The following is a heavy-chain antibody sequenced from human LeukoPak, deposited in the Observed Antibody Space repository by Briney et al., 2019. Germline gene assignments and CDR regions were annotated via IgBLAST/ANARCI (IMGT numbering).Heavy chain of an antibody. J-gene: IGHJ4*02. CDR1: GGSISSSSYY. D-gene: IGHD3-22*01. CDR3: ARVSDYYDSSGWTGGLDY. Sequence: SETLSLTCTVSGGSISSSSYYRGWIRQPPGKGLEWIGSIYYSGSTYYNPSLKSRVTISVDTSKNQFSLKLSSVTAADTAVYYCARVSDYYDSSGWTGGLDYWGQGTLVTVSS. V-gene: IGHV4-39*07. CDR2: IYYSGST.